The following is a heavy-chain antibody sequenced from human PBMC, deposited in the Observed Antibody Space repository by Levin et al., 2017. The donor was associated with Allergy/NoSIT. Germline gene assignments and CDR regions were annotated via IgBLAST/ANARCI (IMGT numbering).Heavy chain of an antibody. CDR2: ISDSGGST. Sequence: PGGSLRLSCAASGFTFSNFVISWVRQAPGRGLEWVSSISDSGGSTYYADSVKGRFTISRDNSKNRLYLQMNSLRAEDTAVYYCAKAVNSGVSRTWGQGTLVTVSS. CDR3: AKAVNSGVSRT. CDR1: GFTFSNFV. J-gene: IGHJ5*02. D-gene: IGHD2-15*01. V-gene: IGHV3-23*01.